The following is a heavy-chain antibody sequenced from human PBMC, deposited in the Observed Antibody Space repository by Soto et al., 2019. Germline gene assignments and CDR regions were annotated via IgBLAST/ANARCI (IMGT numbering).Heavy chain of an antibody. CDR2: IVVGSGNT. CDR1: GFTFTSSA. J-gene: IGHJ6*02. V-gene: IGHV1-58*01. Sequence: SVKVSCKASGFTFTSSAVQWVRQARGQRLEWIGWIVVGSGNTNYAQKFQERVTITRDMSTSTAYMELSSLRSEDTAVYYCAAEPSLVVPLGYYGMDVWGQGTTVTVS. D-gene: IGHD3-22*01. CDR3: AAEPSLVVPLGYYGMDV.